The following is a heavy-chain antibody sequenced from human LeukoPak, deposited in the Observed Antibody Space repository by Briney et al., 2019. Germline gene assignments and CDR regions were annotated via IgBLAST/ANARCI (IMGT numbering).Heavy chain of an antibody. Sequence: ASVKVSCEASGYTFTSYDINWVRQATGQGLEWMGWMNPNSGNTGYAQKFQGRVTMTRNTSISTAYMELSRLRSDDTAVYYCARGKVLYCTNGVCYPRGHWFDPWGQGTLVTVSS. CDR2: MNPNSGNT. D-gene: IGHD2-8*01. J-gene: IGHJ5*02. V-gene: IGHV1-8*01. CDR3: ARGKVLYCTNGVCYPRGHWFDP. CDR1: GYTFTSYD.